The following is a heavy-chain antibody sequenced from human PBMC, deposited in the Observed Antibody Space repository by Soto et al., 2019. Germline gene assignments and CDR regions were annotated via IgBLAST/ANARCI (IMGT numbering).Heavy chain of an antibody. V-gene: IGHV1-18*01. D-gene: IGHD3-10*01. Sequence: QVQLVQSGVEVKKPGASVEVSCKASGYTFIGHGISWWRHAPGQGLEWLGWMSAYNGNTNYEDKFQGRVTMTRDTSTNTAHMELKSLTSDDTAVYYCARGSVRFGELYDAFDVWGQGTMVIVSS. J-gene: IGHJ3*01. CDR3: ARGSVRFGELYDAFDV. CDR1: GYTFIGHG. CDR2: MSAYNGNT.